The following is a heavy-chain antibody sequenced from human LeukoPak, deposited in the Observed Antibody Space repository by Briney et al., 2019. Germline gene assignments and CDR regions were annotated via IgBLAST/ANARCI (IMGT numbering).Heavy chain of an antibody. J-gene: IGHJ5*02. CDR3: AKTQGYYDA. Sequence: GGSLRLSCVASGFTFSNYAMSWVRQAPGKGLELVSGIYGSDDKTVYGDAVKGRFTISRDNSKNTLYLQMNSPRADDTAVYYCAKTQGYYDAWGQGALVTVSS. CDR2: IYGSDDKT. V-gene: IGHV3-23*01. CDR1: GFTFSNYA. D-gene: IGHD2-15*01.